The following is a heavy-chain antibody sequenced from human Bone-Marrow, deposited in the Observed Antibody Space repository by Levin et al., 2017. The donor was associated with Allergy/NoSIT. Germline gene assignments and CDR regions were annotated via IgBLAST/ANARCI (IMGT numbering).Heavy chain of an antibody. CDR2: VSYDGSFT. CDR1: GSTFSHHA. J-gene: IGHJ4*02. V-gene: IGHV3-30*04. D-gene: IGHD6-19*01. Sequence: PGGSLRLSCADSGSTFSHHAMHWVRQAPGKGLEWVAVVSYDGSFTMYADSVKGRFTVSRDNSKNTLYLQMNSLRPEDTAVYYCAKEITIAVGVGGFVYWGQGTLVTVSS. CDR3: AKEITIAVGVGGFVY.